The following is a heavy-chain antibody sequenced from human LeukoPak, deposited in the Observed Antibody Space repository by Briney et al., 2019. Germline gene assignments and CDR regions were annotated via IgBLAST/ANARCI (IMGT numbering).Heavy chain of an antibody. Sequence: NPSETPSLTCAVYGGSFSGYYWSWIRQPPGKGLEWIGEINHSGSTNYNPSLKSRVTISVDTSKNQFSLKLSSVTAADTAVYYCARQLFGGVIVSLGYWGQGTLVTVSS. V-gene: IGHV4-34*01. CDR3: ARQLFGGVIVSLGY. D-gene: IGHD3-16*02. CDR2: INHSGST. CDR1: GGSFSGYY. J-gene: IGHJ4*02.